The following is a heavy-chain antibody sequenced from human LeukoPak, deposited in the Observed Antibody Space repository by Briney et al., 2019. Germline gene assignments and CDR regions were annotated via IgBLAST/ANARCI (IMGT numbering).Heavy chain of an antibody. V-gene: IGHV4-4*09. Sequence: MSSETLSLTCTVSGGSISSYYWSWIRQPPGKGLEWIGYIYTSGSTNYTPSLKSRVTISVDTSKNQFSLKLSSVTAADTAVYYCARQGAGGFEYWGQGTLVTVSS. CDR3: ARQGAGGFEY. D-gene: IGHD3-10*01. J-gene: IGHJ4*02. CDR1: GGSISSYY. CDR2: IYTSGST.